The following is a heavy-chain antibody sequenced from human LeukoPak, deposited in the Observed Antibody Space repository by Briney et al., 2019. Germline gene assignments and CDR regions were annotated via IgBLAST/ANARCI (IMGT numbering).Heavy chain of an antibody. V-gene: IGHV3-7*01. CDR2: IKQDESEK. J-gene: IGHJ4*02. CDR1: GFTFSNNW. D-gene: IGHD1-26*01. Sequence: GGSLRLSCAVSGFTFSNNWTSWVRQAQGKGREWVAHIKQDESEKYYVDSVKGRFTISRDNAKNSLYLQMNSLRAEDTAIYYCARDKIVGASKFDYWGQGTLVTVSS. CDR3: ARDKIVGASKFDY.